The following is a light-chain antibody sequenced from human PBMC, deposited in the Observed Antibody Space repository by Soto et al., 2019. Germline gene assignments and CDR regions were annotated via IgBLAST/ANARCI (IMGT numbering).Light chain of an antibody. CDR1: SSDVGGYNY. CDR2: EVS. V-gene: IGLV2-14*03. Sequence: QSVLTQPASVSGSPGQSITISCTGTSSDVGGYNYVSWYQQHPGKAPKLMIYEVSNRPSGVSHRFSGSKSGNPASLTISGLQAEDEADYYCSSYASSSTSFGTGTKVTVL. CDR3: SSYASSSTS. J-gene: IGLJ1*01.